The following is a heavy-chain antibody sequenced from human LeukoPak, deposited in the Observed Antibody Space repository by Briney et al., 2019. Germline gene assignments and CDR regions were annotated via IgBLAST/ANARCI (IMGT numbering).Heavy chain of an antibody. CDR3: ARQGEDIVVALDY. Sequence: SETLSLTCTVSGGSISSSSYYWGWIRQPPGKGLEWIGSIYYSGSTYYNPSLKSRVTISVDTSKNQFSLKLSSVTAADTAVYYCARQGEDIVVALDYWGQGTLVTVSS. CDR1: GGSISSSSYY. D-gene: IGHD2-15*01. CDR2: IYYSGST. J-gene: IGHJ4*02. V-gene: IGHV4-39*01.